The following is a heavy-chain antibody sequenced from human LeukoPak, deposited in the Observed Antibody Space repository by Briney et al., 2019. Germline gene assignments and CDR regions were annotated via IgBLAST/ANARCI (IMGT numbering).Heavy chain of an antibody. CDR3: ARAPGTYYYDH. CDR2: ISSSSSTI. J-gene: IGHJ4*02. CDR1: GFTFSTYS. Sequence: GGSLRLSCAASGFTFSTYSMTWVRQVPRMGLEWLSYISSSSSTIYYADSVKGRFTISRDNAKTSLYLQMNSLRAEDTAVYYCARAPGTYYYDHWGQGTLVTVSS. V-gene: IGHV3-48*01.